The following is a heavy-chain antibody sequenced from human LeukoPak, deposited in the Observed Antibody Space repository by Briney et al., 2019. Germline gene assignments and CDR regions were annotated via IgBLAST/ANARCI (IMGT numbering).Heavy chain of an antibody. CDR2: IKAGNGDT. Sequence: ASVKVSCKASGYTFTRYAVHWVRQAPGQRLQWMGWIKAGNGDTQYSQNLQGRVTITRDTSASTAYMELSSLRPEDTAVYFCARVDIVMVGYFDYWGQGTLVTVSS. D-gene: IGHD5-18*01. CDR3: ARVDIVMVGYFDY. CDR1: GYTFTRYA. V-gene: IGHV1-3*01. J-gene: IGHJ4*02.